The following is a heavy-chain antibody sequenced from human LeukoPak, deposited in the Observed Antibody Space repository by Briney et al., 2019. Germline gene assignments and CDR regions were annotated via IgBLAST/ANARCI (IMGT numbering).Heavy chain of an antibody. J-gene: IGHJ5*02. CDR3: ARDAGNSGYGCDL. D-gene: IGHD5-12*01. V-gene: IGHV3-48*01. CDR2: IRSSSET. Sequence: GGSLRLSCAASGFIFSQYSMNWVRQAPGKGLEWVSHIRSSSETFYADSVKGRFTISRDNARNSLYLQMNNLRGEDTAIYYCARDAGNSGYGCDLWGQGTPVTVSS. CDR1: GFIFSQYS.